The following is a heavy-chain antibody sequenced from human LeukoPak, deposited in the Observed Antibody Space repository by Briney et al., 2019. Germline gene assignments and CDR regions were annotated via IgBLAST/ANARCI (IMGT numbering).Heavy chain of an antibody. CDR1: GGSISSSSYY. Sequence: PSETLSLTCTVSGGSISSSSYYWSWIRQHPGKGLEWIGYIYYSGSTYYNPSLKSRVTISVDTSKNQFSLKLSSVTAADTAVYYCAVQSLAESGSYFYFDYWGQGTLVTVSS. D-gene: IGHD1-26*01. J-gene: IGHJ4*02. V-gene: IGHV4-31*03. CDR3: AVQSLAESGSYFYFDY. CDR2: IYYSGST.